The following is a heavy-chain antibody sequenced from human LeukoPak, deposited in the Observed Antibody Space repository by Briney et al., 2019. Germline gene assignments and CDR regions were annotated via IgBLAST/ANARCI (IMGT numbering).Heavy chain of an antibody. J-gene: IGHJ5*02. CDR2: ISSSGSTI. Sequence: GGSLRLPCAASGFTFSSYEMNWVRQAPGKGLEWVSYISSSGSTIYYADSVKGRFTISRDNAKNSLYLQMNSLRAEDTAVYYCARGFWGSSYNWFDPWGQGTLVTVSS. CDR1: GFTFSSYE. D-gene: IGHD5-18*01. CDR3: ARGFWGSSYNWFDP. V-gene: IGHV3-48*03.